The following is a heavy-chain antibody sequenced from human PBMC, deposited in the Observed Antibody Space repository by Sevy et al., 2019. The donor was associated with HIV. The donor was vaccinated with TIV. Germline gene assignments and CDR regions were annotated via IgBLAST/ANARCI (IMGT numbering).Heavy chain of an antibody. CDR3: TTDGAGIVGAYYYGLVV. J-gene: IGHJ6*02. D-gene: IGHD1-26*01. CDR2: IKSKSDGGTT. Sequence: GGSLRLSCAASGFTFSNAWMSWVRQAPGKGLEWVGRIKSKSDGGTTDYAEPAKGRFTISRDDSKNTVNLQMNSLKTEDTAVYYCTTDGAGIVGAYYYGLVVWGQGTTVTVSS. V-gene: IGHV3-15*01. CDR1: GFTFSNAW.